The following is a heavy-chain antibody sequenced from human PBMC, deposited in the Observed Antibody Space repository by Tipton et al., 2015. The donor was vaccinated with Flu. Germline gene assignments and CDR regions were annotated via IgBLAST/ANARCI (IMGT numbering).Heavy chain of an antibody. CDR1: GYSIASDYY. J-gene: IGHJ2*01. CDR3: ARMRARDRTLGACYLWWFDL. D-gene: IGHD2-15*01. CDR2: LHHTGNT. V-gene: IGHV4-38-2*01. Sequence: GLVKPSETLSLTCSVSGYSIASDYYWGWIRQPPGKGLEWIGNLHHTGNTYYNPSLRSRVTILVDRSKNQFSLKLTSVTAADTAVYYCARMRARDRTLGACYLWWFDLWGRGTLVTVSS.